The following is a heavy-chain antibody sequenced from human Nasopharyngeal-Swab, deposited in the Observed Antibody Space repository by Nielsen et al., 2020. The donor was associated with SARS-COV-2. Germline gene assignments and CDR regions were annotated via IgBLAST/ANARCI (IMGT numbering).Heavy chain of an antibody. V-gene: IGHV3-33*01. CDR1: GFTFSSYG. D-gene: IGHD2-15*01. J-gene: IGHJ6*02. CDR2: IWYDGSNK. CDR3: ARDVVVVAAFYHYYYGMDV. Sequence: GESLKISCAASGFTFSSYGMHWVRQAPGKGLEWVAVIWYDGSNKYYADSVKGRFTISRDNSKNTLYLQMNSLRAEDTAVYYCARDVVVVAAFYHYYYGMDVWGQGTTVTVSS.